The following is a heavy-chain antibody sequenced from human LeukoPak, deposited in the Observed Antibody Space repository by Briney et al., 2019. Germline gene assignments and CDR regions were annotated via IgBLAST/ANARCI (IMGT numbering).Heavy chain of an antibody. CDR2: IYPGDSDT. J-gene: IGHJ4*02. CDR1: GYRFSTYW. V-gene: IGHV5-51*01. D-gene: IGHD2-15*01. CDR3: ASDRSYCSGGSCYPR. Sequence: GESLKISCKGSGYRFSTYWIAWVRQMPGKGLEWMGIIYPGDSDTRYSPSFQGQVTISADKSISTAYLQWSSLKASDTAIYYCASDRSYCSGGSCYPRWGQGTLVTVSS.